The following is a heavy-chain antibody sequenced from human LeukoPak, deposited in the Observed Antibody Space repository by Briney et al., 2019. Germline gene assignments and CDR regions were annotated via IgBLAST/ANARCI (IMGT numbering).Heavy chain of an antibody. CDR1: GFTFSNAW. Sequence: GGSLRLSCAASGFTFSNAWMSWVRQAPGKGLEWVGRIKSKTDGGTTDYAAPVKGRFTISRDDSKNTLSLQMNGLKTEDTAVYYCTTLLYCDSSCYSAYFDYWGQGTLVTVSS. D-gene: IGHD2-15*01. CDR3: TTLLYCDSSCYSAYFDY. CDR2: IKSKTDGGTT. J-gene: IGHJ4*02. V-gene: IGHV3-15*01.